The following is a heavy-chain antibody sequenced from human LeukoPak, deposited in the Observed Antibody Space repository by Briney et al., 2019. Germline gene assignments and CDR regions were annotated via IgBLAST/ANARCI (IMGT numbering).Heavy chain of an antibody. CDR1: GFTFSNYW. J-gene: IGHJ4*02. D-gene: IGHD5-24*01. CDR2: IYYSGST. Sequence: GSLRLSCTASGFTFSNYWMSWVRQAPGKGLEWIGYIYYSGSTYYNPSLKSRVTISVDTSKNQFSLKLSSVTAADTAVYYCARGVDGYNLNFDYWGQGTLVTVSS. V-gene: IGHV4-59*06. CDR3: ARGVDGYNLNFDY.